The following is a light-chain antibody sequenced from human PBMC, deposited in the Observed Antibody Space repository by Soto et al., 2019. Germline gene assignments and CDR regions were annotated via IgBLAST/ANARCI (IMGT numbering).Light chain of an antibody. CDR1: QSISIW. V-gene: IGKV1-5*03. CDR2: KAS. J-gene: IGKJ2*01. CDR3: QQYNSHPYA. Sequence: DIQLTQSPSTLAASVGDRVTITCRASQSISIWLAWYQQKPGKVPSLLIYKASSLQSGVSSRFSGSGSGTEFTLTISSLQPDDFATYYCQQYNSHPYAFGQGTKLEIK.